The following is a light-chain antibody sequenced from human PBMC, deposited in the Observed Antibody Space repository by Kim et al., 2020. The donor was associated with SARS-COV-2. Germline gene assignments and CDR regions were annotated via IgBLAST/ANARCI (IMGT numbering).Light chain of an antibody. V-gene: IGKV1-39*01. CDR3: HQSYNTPYT. CDR2: AAS. Sequence: DIQMTQSPSSLSASVGDRVTITCRASQSIRSYLNWYQQKPGKAPKLLIYAASSLQSGVSSRFSGGGSGTEFTLTISSLQPEDFTTYYCHQSYNTPYTFGQGTKLEI. J-gene: IGKJ2*01. CDR1: QSIRSY.